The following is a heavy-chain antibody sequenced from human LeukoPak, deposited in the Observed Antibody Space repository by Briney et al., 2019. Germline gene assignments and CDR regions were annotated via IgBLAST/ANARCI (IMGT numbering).Heavy chain of an antibody. CDR2: ISYDGSNK. V-gene: IGHV3-30-3*01. J-gene: IGHJ1*01. Sequence: PGGSLRLSCAASGFTFSSYAMHWVRQAPGKGLEWVAVISYDGSNKYYADSVKGRFTISRDNSKNTLYPQMNSLRAEDTAVYYCARDNSFGDEYSSSWFRFQHWGQGTLVTVSS. CDR1: GFTFSSYA. CDR3: ARDNSFGDEYSSSWFRFQH. D-gene: IGHD6-13*01.